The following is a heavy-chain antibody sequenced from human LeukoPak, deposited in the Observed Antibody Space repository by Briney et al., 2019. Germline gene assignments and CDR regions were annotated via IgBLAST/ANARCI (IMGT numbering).Heavy chain of an antibody. CDR2: FYYSGST. V-gene: IGHV4-39*01. Sequence: SETLSLTCTVSGGSISSSSYYWGWVRQPPGKGMEWIGSFYYSGSTYYNPSLKSRVTISIDTSKNQFSLKLSSVTAADTAVYFCARLFRYYYGSGAPRGYFDYWGQGTLVTVSS. D-gene: IGHD3-10*01. J-gene: IGHJ4*02. CDR1: GGSISSSSYY. CDR3: ARLFRYYYGSGAPRGYFDY.